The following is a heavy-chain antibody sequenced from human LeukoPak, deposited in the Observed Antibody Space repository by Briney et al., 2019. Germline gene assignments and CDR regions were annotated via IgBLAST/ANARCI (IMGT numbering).Heavy chain of an antibody. CDR3: AKEGSGGGLDLDY. CDR1: GFTFYDSA. Sequence: GGSLRLSCAASGFTFYDSAMHWVRQAPGKGLEWVSLISGGGGSTYYADSVKGRFTISRDNSKNSLYLQMNSLRTEDTALYYCAKEGSGGGLDLDYWGQGTLVTVSS. J-gene: IGHJ4*02. CDR2: ISGGGGST. D-gene: IGHD3-10*01. V-gene: IGHV3-43*02.